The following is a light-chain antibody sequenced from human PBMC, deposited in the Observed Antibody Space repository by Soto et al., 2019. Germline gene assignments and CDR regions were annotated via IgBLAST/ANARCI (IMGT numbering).Light chain of an antibody. V-gene: IGLV2-14*03. Sequence: QSALTQPASVSGSPGQSITVSCTGTSSDVGGYNHVSWYQQHPGKAPKLMIYDVTDRPSGVSNRFSGSKSGNTASLAISGLQAEDEADYYCNSYTSTNTLVFGGETKLTVL. CDR1: SSDVGGYNH. CDR2: DVT. J-gene: IGLJ2*01. CDR3: NSYTSTNTLV.